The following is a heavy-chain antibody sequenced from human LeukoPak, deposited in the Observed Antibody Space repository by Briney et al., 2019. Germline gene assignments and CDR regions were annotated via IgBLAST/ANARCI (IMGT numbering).Heavy chain of an antibody. CDR3: ARHEVGDYYDSSGYYGNWFDP. CDR2: ISAYNGNT. V-gene: IGHV1-18*01. CDR1: GYTFTSYG. Sequence: GASVKVSCKASGYTFTSYGISWVRQAPGQGLEWMGWISAYNGNTNYAQKLQGRVTMTTDTSTSTAYMELRSLRSDDTAVYYCARHEVGDYYDSSGYYGNWFDPWGQGTLVTVSS. D-gene: IGHD3-22*01. J-gene: IGHJ5*02.